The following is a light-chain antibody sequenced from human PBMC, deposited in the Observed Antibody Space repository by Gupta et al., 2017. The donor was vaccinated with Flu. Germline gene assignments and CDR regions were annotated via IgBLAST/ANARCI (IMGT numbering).Light chain of an antibody. CDR1: QSVSSY. CDR2: DAS. CDR3: QQRSNWIT. V-gene: IGKV3-11*01. J-gene: IGKJ4*01. Sequence: EIVLTQSPATLSLSPGERATLSCRASQSVSSYLAWYQQKPGQAPRLLIYDASNRATGIPARFSGSGSGTDFTLTSSSREPEDFAVYYWQQRSNWITFGGGTRLEMK.